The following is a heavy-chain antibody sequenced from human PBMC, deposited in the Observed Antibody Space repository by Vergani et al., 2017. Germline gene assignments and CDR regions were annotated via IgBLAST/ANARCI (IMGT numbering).Heavy chain of an antibody. D-gene: IGHD5-12*01. CDR1: GFTFSSFA. V-gene: IGHV3-23*01. J-gene: IGHJ6*03. CDR2: IGVSGGGT. Sequence: EVQLLESGGGLVQPGGSLRLSCAASGFTFSSFAMSWVRQAPGKGLEWVSSIGVSGGGTYYADSVKGRFTISRDNSKNTLYLQMNSLRAEDTAVYYCTVATGYYYYMDVWGKGTTVTVSS. CDR3: TVATGYYYYMDV.